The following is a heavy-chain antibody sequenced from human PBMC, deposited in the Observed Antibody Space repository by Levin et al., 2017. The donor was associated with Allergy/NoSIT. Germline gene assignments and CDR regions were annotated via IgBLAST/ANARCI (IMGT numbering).Heavy chain of an antibody. J-gene: IGHJ6*02. CDR3: AKDGPTGYYYYGMDV. CDR2: ISSRSDYI. V-gene: IGHV3-21*01. CDR1: GFTFSSYY. Sequence: GESLKISCAASGFTFSSYYINWVRQAPGKGLEWVSSISSRSDYIYYADSVKGRFTISRDNARNSLYLQMNSLRAEDTAVYYCAKDGPTGYYYYGMDVWGQGTTVTVSS.